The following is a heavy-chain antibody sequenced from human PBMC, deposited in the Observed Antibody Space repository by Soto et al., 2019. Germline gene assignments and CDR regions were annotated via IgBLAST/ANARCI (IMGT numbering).Heavy chain of an antibody. V-gene: IGHV3-74*01. Sequence: EVQLVESGGGLVQPGGSLRLSCAASGLTFSSYWMHWVRQAPGKGLVWVSRISTDGSVTTYAGSVKGRVTISRDNAKKPRYLQVNSLRAEDRAVYHCARAPSSGGWWGFDYGGHGSPAPVSS. CDR1: GLTFSSYW. J-gene: IGHJ4*01. CDR3: ARAPSSGGWWGFDY. CDR2: ISTDGSVT. D-gene: IGHD6-13*01.